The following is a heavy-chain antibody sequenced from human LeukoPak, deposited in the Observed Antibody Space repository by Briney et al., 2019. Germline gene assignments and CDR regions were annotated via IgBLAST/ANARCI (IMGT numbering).Heavy chain of an antibody. CDR2: ISGSGGST. CDR1: GFTFSSYA. J-gene: IGHJ4*02. V-gene: IGHV3-23*01. D-gene: IGHD6-19*01. Sequence: GGSLRLSCAASGFTFSSYAMSWVRQAPGKGLEWVSGISGSGGSTYYADSVEGRFTISRDNSKNTLYLQMNSLRAEDTAVYYCAKDAGLARSSGKDWWGQGTLVTVSS. CDR3: AKDAGLARSSGKDW.